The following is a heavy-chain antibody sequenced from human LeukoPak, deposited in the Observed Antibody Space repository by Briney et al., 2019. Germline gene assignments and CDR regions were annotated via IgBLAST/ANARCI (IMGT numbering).Heavy chain of an antibody. V-gene: IGHV4-59*01. D-gene: IGHD2/OR15-2a*01. CDR1: GGSISNYY. CDR3: ARGISHDYYYYAMDV. Sequence: SETLSLTCTVSGGSISNYYWHWIRQPPGKGLGWLGYISYSGNTDYNPSLKSRVTISVDTSKNQFSLKLSSVTAADTAVYLCARGISHDYYYYAMDVWGQGTTVTVSS. CDR2: ISYSGNT. J-gene: IGHJ6*02.